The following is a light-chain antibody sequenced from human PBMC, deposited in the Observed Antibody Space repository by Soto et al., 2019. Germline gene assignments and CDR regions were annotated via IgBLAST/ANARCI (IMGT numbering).Light chain of an antibody. J-gene: IGLJ1*01. CDR3: SSYTSSSFYV. Sequence: QAVVTQPASVSGSPGQSITISCTGTSSDVGGYNYVSWYQQHPGKAPKLMIYDVSNRPSGVSNRFSGSKSGNTASLTISGLQAEDEADYYCSSYTSSSFYVFGTGTKLTVL. V-gene: IGLV2-14*01. CDR2: DVS. CDR1: SSDVGGYNY.